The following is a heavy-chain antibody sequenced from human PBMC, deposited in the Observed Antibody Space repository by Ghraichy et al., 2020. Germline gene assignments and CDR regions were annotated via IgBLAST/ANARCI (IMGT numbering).Heavy chain of an antibody. D-gene: IGHD3-22*01. CDR1: GGSISSGIHY. J-gene: IGHJ4*02. V-gene: IGHV4-39*01. CDR2: IYYSGTT. Sequence: SETLSLTCTVSGGSISSGIHYWAWIRQPPGKGLEWIGGIYYSGTTYYNPSLKSRVTISVDTSKNQFSLKLSSVTAADTAVYYCARRYDVSIFESWGQGALVTVSS. CDR3: ARRYDVSIFES.